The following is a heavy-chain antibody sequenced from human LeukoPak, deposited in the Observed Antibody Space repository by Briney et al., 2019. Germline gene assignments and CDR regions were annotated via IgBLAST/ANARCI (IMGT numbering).Heavy chain of an antibody. J-gene: IGHJ4*02. CDR1: GFTFSSYA. CDR3: AKDRERWLQSFDY. V-gene: IGHV3-23*01. CDR2: ISGSGGST. D-gene: IGHD5-24*01. Sequence: GGSLRLSCAASGFTFSSYAMSWLRQAPGKGLEWVSAISGSGGSTYYADSVKGRFTISRDNSKNTLYLQMNSLRAEDTAVYYCAKDRERWLQSFDYWGQGTLVTVSS.